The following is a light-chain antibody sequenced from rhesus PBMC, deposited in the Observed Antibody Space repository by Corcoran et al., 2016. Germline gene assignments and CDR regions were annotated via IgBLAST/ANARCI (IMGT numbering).Light chain of an antibody. CDR2: YAS. V-gene: IGKV1-19*01. J-gene: IGKJ1*01. Sequence: DIQMTQSPSSLSASVGDKVTITCHASQGIRSWLTWYQQKPGKAPKLLIYYASSLKSGVPLSFSGMGSGTDYTLTISSLQPEDFATYYCQQYDDLPRTFGQGTKVEIK. CDR3: QQYDDLPRT. CDR1: QGIRSW.